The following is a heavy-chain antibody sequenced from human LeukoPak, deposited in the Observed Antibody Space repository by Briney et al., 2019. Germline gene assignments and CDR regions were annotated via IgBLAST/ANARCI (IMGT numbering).Heavy chain of an antibody. CDR1: GGSFSGYC. CDR3: ARAGPDFWSGNYYYYGMDV. D-gene: IGHD3-3*01. CDR2: INHSGST. Sequence: SETLSLTCAVYGGSFSGYCWSWIRQPPGKGLEWIGEINHSGSTNYNPSLKSRVTISVDTSKNQFSLKLSSVTAADTAVYYCARAGPDFWSGNYYYYGMDVWGQGTTVTVSS. V-gene: IGHV4-34*01. J-gene: IGHJ6*02.